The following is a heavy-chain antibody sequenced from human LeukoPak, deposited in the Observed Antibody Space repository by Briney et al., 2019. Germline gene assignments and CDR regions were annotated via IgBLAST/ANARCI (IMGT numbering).Heavy chain of an antibody. Sequence: ASVKVSCKASGGTFSSYAISWMRQAPGQGLEWMGWISAYNGNTNYAQKLQGRVTMTTDTSTSTAYMELRSLRSDDTAVYYCARAGLIQLWAWGNFDYWGQGTLVTVSS. CDR3: ARAGLIQLWAWGNFDY. D-gene: IGHD5-18*01. CDR2: ISAYNGNT. V-gene: IGHV1-18*01. J-gene: IGHJ4*02. CDR1: GGTFSSYA.